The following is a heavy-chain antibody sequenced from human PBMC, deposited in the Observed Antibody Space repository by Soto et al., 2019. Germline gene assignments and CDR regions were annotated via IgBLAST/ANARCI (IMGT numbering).Heavy chain of an antibody. J-gene: IGHJ5*02. CDR3: ARDLLGFGVVTELDGNWFAP. V-gene: IGHV6-1*01. Sequence: PSQTLSLTCAISGDSVSSNSAAWNWIRQSPSRGLEWLGRTYYRSKWYNDYAVSVKSRITINPDTSKNQFSLQLNSVTPEDTAVYYCARDLLGFGVVTELDGNWFAPWGQGTLVTVSS. D-gene: IGHD3-3*01. CDR1: GDSVSSNSAA. CDR2: TYYRSKWYN.